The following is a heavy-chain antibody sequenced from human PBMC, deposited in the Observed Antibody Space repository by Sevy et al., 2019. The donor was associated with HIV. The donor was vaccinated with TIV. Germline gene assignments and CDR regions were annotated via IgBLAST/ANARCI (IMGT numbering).Heavy chain of an antibody. D-gene: IGHD3-16*01. J-gene: IGHJ4*02. CDR2: ISGSGGST. V-gene: IGHV3-23*01. CDR1: GFTFSSYA. Sequence: GGSLRFSCAASGFTFSSYAMSWVRQAPGKGLEWVSAISGSGGSTYYADSVKGRFTISRDNSKNTLYLQMNSLRAEDTAVYYCAKVPVPYPPEGGFDYWGQGTLVTVSS. CDR3: AKVPVPYPPEGGFDY.